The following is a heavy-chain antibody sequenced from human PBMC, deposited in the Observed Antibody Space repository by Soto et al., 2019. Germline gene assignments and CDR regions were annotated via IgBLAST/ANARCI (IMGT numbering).Heavy chain of an antibody. CDR3: ARTTVTQLFDY. J-gene: IGHJ4*02. CDR1: GGSISSYY. Sequence: SXTLSLTCTVSGGSISSYYCSWIRQPPGKGLEWIGYIYYSGSTNYNPSLKSRVAISVDTSKNQFSLKLSYVTAADTAVYYCARTTVTQLFDYWGQGTLVTVSS. V-gene: IGHV4-59*01. D-gene: IGHD4-4*01. CDR2: IYYSGST.